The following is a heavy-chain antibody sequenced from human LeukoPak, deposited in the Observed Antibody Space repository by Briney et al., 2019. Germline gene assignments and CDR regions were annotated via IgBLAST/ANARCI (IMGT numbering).Heavy chain of an antibody. J-gene: IGHJ4*02. CDR3: ARDRGYYFDC. V-gene: IGHV3-48*02. CDR1: GFAFNTYS. CDR2: ISSSSTTI. Sequence: GGSLRLSCAASGFAFNTYSMNWVRQAPRKGLEWISFISSSSTTIYYADSVKGRFTISRDNAKNSLYLQMSSLRDDDTAVYYCARDRGYYFDCWGQGILVTVSS. D-gene: IGHD3-10*01.